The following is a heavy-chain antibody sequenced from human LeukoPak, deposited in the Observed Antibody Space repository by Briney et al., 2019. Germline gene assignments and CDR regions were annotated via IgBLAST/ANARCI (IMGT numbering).Heavy chain of an antibody. CDR2: ISYDGSNK. CDR3: TRDPWLGGWYSFDY. D-gene: IGHD6-19*01. J-gene: IGHJ4*02. CDR1: GFTFSSYA. V-gene: IGHV3-30*04. Sequence: PGGSLRLSCAASGFTFSSYAMHWVRQAPGKGLEWVAVISYDGSNKYYADSVKGRFTISRDNSKNTLYLQMNSLKTEDTAVYYCTRDPWLGGWYSFDYWGQGTLVTVSS.